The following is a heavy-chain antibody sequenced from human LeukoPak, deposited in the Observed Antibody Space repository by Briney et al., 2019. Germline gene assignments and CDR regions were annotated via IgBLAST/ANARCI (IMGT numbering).Heavy chain of an antibody. Sequence: GGSLSPSCAASGSTFSIYPMSWPRQPPGKRLPWGSASSGSGGSTYYADSVKGRFTISRDNSKNTLYLQMNSLRAEDTAVYYCANGYDYGDPHDYWGQGTLVTVSS. D-gene: IGHD4-17*01. CDR1: GSTFSIYP. V-gene: IGHV3-23*01. CDR2: SSGSGGST. J-gene: IGHJ4*02. CDR3: ANGYDYGDPHDY.